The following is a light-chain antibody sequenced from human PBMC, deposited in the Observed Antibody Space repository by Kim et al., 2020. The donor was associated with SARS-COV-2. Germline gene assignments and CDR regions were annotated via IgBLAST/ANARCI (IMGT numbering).Light chain of an antibody. CDR1: QSVSSK. J-gene: IGKJ4*01. CDR2: DAS. V-gene: IGKV3-15*01. CDR3: QQYHKWPPLT. Sequence: SPGERVTLSCRASQSVSSKLAWFQQKPGQAPRLLIYDASTRATGIPARFSGSESGTEFTLTISSLQSEDFAVYYCQQYHKWPPLTFGGGTKVEIK.